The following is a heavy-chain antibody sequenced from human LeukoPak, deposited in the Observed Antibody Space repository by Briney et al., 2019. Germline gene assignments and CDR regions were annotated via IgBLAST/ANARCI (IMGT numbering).Heavy chain of an antibody. CDR1: GYSISSGYY. D-gene: IGHD2-15*01. Sequence: SETLSLTCTVSGYSISSGYYWGWIRQPPGKGLEWIGNIYHSGSTNSNPSLKSRVTISVDTSKNQFSLKLSSVTAADTAVYYCARVGSRGSRYYGMDVWGQGTTVTVSS. J-gene: IGHJ6*02. CDR3: ARVGSRGSRYYGMDV. V-gene: IGHV4-38-2*02. CDR2: IYHSGST.